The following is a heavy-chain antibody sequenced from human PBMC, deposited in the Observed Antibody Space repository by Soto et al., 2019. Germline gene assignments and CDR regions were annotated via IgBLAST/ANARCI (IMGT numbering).Heavy chain of an antibody. CDR3: VKDFRVGYDWTHD. Sequence: DVQLLESGGDLVQPGRSLRLSCVASGFIFSNYAMSWVRQAPGKGLEWVSLIRGSGGPTNYADSVKGRFTVSRDNSKNILLLQMNSLRAEDTAVYYCVKDFRVGYDWTHDWGQGTLVTVSS. J-gene: IGHJ4*02. D-gene: IGHD5-12*01. CDR1: GFIFSNYA. CDR2: IRGSGGPT. V-gene: IGHV3-23*01.